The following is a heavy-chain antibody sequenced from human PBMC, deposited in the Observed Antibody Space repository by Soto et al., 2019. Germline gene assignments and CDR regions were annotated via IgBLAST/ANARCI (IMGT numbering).Heavy chain of an antibody. CDR2: INHSGST. D-gene: IGHD3-9*01. CDR3: ARVRVGFYDILTGYSRNKYYFDY. J-gene: IGHJ4*02. V-gene: IGHV4-34*01. CDR1: GGSFSGYY. Sequence: TSETLSLTCAVYGGSFSGYYWSWIRQPPGKGLEWIGEINHSGSTNYNPSLKSQVTISVDTSKNQFSLKLSSVTAADTAVYYCARVRVGFYDILTGYSRNKYYFDYWGQGTLVTVSS.